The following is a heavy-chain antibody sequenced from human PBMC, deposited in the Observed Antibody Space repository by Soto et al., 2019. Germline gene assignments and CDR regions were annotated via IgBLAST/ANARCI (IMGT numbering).Heavy chain of an antibody. CDR1: GYSLTSYY. Sequence: QVHLVQSGAAVKKPGASVKVSCKASGYSLTSYYMHWVRQAPGQGLEWMGITNPGDGSTRYAQKFKGRVTRTRDASTSTVYMERSSLKSEDTGVYYCARSYVTIRPIDYWGQGTLVTVSS. D-gene: IGHD3-3*01. V-gene: IGHV1-46*01. CDR2: TNPGDGST. CDR3: ARSYVTIRPIDY. J-gene: IGHJ4*02.